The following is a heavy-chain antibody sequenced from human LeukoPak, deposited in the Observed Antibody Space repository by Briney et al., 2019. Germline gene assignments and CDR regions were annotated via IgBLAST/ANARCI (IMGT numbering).Heavy chain of an antibody. Sequence: SETLSLTCTVSGVSISSSNSYWGWIRQPPGKGLEWIGSIYYSGSTYYNPSLKSRVTISVDTSKNQFSLKLSSVTAADTAVYYCARDSPSYGDLDYWGQGTLVTVSS. CDR2: IYYSGST. J-gene: IGHJ4*02. CDR1: GVSISSSNSY. CDR3: ARDSPSYGDLDY. D-gene: IGHD4-17*01. V-gene: IGHV4-39*07.